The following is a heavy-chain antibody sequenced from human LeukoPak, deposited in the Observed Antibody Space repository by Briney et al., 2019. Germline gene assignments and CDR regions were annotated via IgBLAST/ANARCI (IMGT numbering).Heavy chain of an antibody. D-gene: IGHD3-22*01. J-gene: IGHJ3*02. Sequence: GESLKISCKGSGYTFTGYYMHWVRQAPGQGLEWMGWINPNSGGTNYAQKFQGWVTMTRDTSISTAYMELSRLRSDDTAVYYCARGEPRYSYGPYYDSTDPLPYAFDIWGQGTMVTVSS. V-gene: IGHV1-2*04. CDR3: ARGEPRYSYGPYYDSTDPLPYAFDI. CDR2: INPNSGGT. CDR1: GYTFTGYY.